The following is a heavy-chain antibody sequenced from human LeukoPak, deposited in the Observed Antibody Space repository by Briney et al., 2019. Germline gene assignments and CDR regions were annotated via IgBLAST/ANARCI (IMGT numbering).Heavy chain of an antibody. CDR1: GYTFTSYY. CDR2: INPSDGFT. Sequence: GASVKVSCKASGYTFTSYYMHWVRQAPGQGLEWMGIINPSDGFTSYAQKFQGRVTMTSDTSTNTVYMELSSLRSEDTAVYYCARTGYNYDYYYWGQGTLVTVSS. J-gene: IGHJ4*02. V-gene: IGHV1-46*01. CDR3: ARTGYNYDYYY. D-gene: IGHD5-18*01.